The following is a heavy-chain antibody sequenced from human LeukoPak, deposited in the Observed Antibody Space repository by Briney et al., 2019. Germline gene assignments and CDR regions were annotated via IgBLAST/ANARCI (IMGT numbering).Heavy chain of an antibody. J-gene: IGHJ4*02. CDR2: VYPGDSDSDT. CDR1: GYTFTNYW. D-gene: IGHD3-10*01. Sequence: GESLKISCKGSGYTFTNYWIGWVRQMPGKGLEWMGVVYPGDSDSDTKYSPSFQGQVTISADKSISTAYLQWSSLKASDTAIYYCARRDYYGSGSYWGAFGYWGQGTLVTVSS. CDR3: ARRDYYGSGSYWGAFGY. V-gene: IGHV5-51*01.